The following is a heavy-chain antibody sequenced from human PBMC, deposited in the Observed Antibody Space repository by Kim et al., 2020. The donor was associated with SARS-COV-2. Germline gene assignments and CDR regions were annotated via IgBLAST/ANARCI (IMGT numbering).Heavy chain of an antibody. D-gene: IGHD1-1*01. V-gene: IGHV3-7*01. CDR2: IKPDGSQK. Sequence: GGSLRLSCAASGFTCSTSWMHWVRQAPGKGLEWVANIKPDGSQKSYVDSVKGRFTNSRDKAENSLYLQMNNLRAEDTAVYYCARGGRSSFDLWGQGTLV. J-gene: IGHJ4*02. CDR3: ARGGRSSFDL. CDR1: GFTCSTSW.